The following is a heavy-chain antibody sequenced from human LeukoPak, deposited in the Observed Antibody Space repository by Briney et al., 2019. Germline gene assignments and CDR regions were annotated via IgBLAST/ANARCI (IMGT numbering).Heavy chain of an antibody. J-gene: IGHJ6*04. CDR2: IIPILGTA. CDR3: ARALGAPDQLLGTHYYGMDV. CDR1: GGTFSSYA. V-gene: IGHV1-69*01. D-gene: IGHD2-2*01. Sequence: ASVKVSCKASGGTFSSYAISWVRQAPGQGLEWMGGIIPILGTANYAQKFQGRVTITADESTSTAYMVLSSLRSEDTAVYYCARALGAPDQLLGTHYYGMDVWGKGTTVTVSS.